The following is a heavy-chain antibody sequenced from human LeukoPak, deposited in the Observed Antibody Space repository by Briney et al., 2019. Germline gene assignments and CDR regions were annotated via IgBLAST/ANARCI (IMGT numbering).Heavy chain of an antibody. Sequence: NPSETLSLTCTVSGGSISSGGYYWAWIRQHPGKGLEWIGYAYYTGTTFHNPSLESRVAISVDTSKNQFSLKLNSVTAADTAVYYCARGPVCTSTSCYTFDYWGQGTLVSVSS. D-gene: IGHD2-2*02. CDR3: ARGPVCTSTSCYTFDY. CDR1: GGSISSGGYY. CDR2: AYYTGTT. J-gene: IGHJ4*02. V-gene: IGHV4-31*03.